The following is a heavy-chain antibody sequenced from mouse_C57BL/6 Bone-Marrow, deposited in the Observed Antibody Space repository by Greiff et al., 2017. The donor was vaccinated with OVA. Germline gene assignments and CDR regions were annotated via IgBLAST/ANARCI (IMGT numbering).Heavy chain of an antibody. Sequence: EVMLVESGGGLVQPGGSMKLSCVASGFTFSNYWMNWVRQSPEKGLEWVAQIRLKSDNYATHYAESVKGRFTISRDDSKSSVYLQMNNLRAEDTGIYYCTIYGRGFAYWGQGTLVTVSA. J-gene: IGHJ3*01. CDR2: IRLKSDNYAT. V-gene: IGHV6-3*01. D-gene: IGHD1-1*01. CDR1: GFTFSNYW. CDR3: TIYGRGFAY.